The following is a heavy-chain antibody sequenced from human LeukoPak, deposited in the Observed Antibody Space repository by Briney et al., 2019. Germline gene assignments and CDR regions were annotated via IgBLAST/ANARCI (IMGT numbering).Heavy chain of an antibody. CDR1: GGSISSNSYY. Sequence: PSETLSLTCAVSGGSISSNSYYWSWIRQPPGKGLEWIGEINHSGSTYYNPSLKSRVTISVDTSKNQFSLKLSSVTAADTAVYYCAREWYSSSWYSKNGNWFDPWGQGTLVTVSS. CDR2: INHSGST. J-gene: IGHJ5*02. CDR3: AREWYSSSWYSKNGNWFDP. D-gene: IGHD6-13*01. V-gene: IGHV4-39*07.